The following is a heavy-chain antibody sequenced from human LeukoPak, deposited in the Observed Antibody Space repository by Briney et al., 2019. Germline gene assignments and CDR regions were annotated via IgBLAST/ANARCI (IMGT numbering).Heavy chain of an antibody. CDR2: INHSGST. D-gene: IGHD6-13*01. CDR1: GGSISSYY. V-gene: IGHV4-34*01. Sequence: SETLSLTCTVSGGSISSYYWSWIRQPPGKGLEWIGEINHSGSTNYNPSLKSRVTISVDTSKNQFSLKLSSVTAADTAVYYCARGSIAAADGGPRTDYWGQGTLVTVSS. CDR3: ARGSIAAADGGPRTDY. J-gene: IGHJ4*02.